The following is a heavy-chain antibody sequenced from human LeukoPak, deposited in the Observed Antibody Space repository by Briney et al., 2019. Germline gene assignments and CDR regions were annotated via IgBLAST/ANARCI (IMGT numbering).Heavy chain of an antibody. Sequence: SETLSLTCTVSGGSISSYYWSWIRQPAGKGLEWIGRIYTSGSTNYNPSLKSRVTMSVDTSKNQFSLKLSSVTAADTAVYYCARGVWSGYYGPENAFDIWGQGTMVTVSS. CDR3: ARGVWSGYYGPENAFDI. J-gene: IGHJ3*02. V-gene: IGHV4-4*07. D-gene: IGHD3-3*01. CDR2: IYTSGST. CDR1: GGSISSYY.